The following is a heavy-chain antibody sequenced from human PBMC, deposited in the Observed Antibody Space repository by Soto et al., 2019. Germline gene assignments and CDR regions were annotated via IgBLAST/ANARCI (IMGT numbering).Heavy chain of an antibody. Sequence: GGSLRLSCTASGFTFSNYWMSWVRQAPGKGLEWVSAISGSGGSTYYADSVKGRFTISRDNSKNTLYLQMNSLRAEDTSLYYCAKDGSYYDILTGPRDYWGQGTLVTVSS. CDR1: GFTFSNYW. D-gene: IGHD3-9*01. J-gene: IGHJ4*02. CDR3: AKDGSYYDILTGPRDY. CDR2: ISGSGGST. V-gene: IGHV3-23*01.